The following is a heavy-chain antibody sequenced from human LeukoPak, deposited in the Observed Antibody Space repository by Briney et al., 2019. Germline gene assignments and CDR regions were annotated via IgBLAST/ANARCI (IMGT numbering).Heavy chain of an antibody. CDR1: GYTFTSYG. D-gene: IGHD2-2*01. CDR2: ISAYNGNT. Sequence: ASVKVSCKASGYTFTSYGISWVRQAPGQGLEWMGWISAYNGNTNYAQKLQGRVTMTTDTSTCTAYMELRSLRSGDTAVYYCARGKMTVPAAMMDFDYWGQGTLVTVSS. V-gene: IGHV1-18*01. CDR3: ARGKMTVPAAMMDFDY. J-gene: IGHJ4*02.